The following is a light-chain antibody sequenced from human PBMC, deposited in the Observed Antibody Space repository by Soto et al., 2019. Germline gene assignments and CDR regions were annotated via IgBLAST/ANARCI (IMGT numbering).Light chain of an antibody. CDR3: QQYKDWPPLT. CDR2: GAS. Sequence: EIAMTQSPVTLSVSPGERVTLSCRASQNVNINLAWYQQRPGQAPRVLIYGASNRSSGIPDRFSGSGSGTDFTLTISSLETDDFALYYCQQYKDWPPLTFGGGTRVEIK. J-gene: IGKJ4*01. CDR1: QNVNIN. V-gene: IGKV3D-15*01.